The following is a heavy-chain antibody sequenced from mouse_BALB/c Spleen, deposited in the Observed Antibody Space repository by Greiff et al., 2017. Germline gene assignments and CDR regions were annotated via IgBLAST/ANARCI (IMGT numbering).Heavy chain of an antibody. V-gene: IGHV5-17*02. J-gene: IGHJ3*01. CDR3: ARATFAY. CDR2: ISSGSSTI. Sequence: DVKLVESGGGLVQPGGSRKLSCAASGFTFSSFGMHWVRQAPEKGLEWVAYISSGSSTIYYADTVKGRFTISRDNPKNTLFLQMTSLRSEDTAMYYCARATFAYWGQGTLVTVSA. CDR1: GFTFSSFG. D-gene: IGHD1-2*01.